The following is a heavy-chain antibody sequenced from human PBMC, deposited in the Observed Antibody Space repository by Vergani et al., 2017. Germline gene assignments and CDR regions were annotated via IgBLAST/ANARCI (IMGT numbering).Heavy chain of an antibody. CDR1: GFTFDTYT. J-gene: IGHJ1*01. Sequence: VQLLESGGGLVQPGGSRRLSCAGAGFTFDTYTMAYVRQAPGKGLEWVAVISYDGTQKYYADSVKGRFTISRDNSKSTLYLQMNSLRTEDTAVYYCATKSCGTPGCQRGYFREWGQGTLVTVSS. V-gene: IGHV3-30*03. CDR2: ISYDGTQK. D-gene: IGHD1-1*01. CDR3: ATKSCGTPGCQRGYFRE.